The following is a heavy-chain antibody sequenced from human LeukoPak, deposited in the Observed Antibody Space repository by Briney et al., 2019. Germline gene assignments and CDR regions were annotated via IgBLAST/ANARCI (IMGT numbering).Heavy chain of an antibody. D-gene: IGHD2-21*02. CDR2: ISGSGGST. CDR1: GFTFSSYA. CDR3: AKDSDCGGDCYHFDY. J-gene: IGHJ4*02. Sequence: PGGSLRLSCAASGFTFSSYAMSWVRQAPGKGLEWVSAISGSGGSTYYADSVKGRFTISRDNSKNTLYLQMNSLRAEDTAVYYCAKDSDCGGDCYHFDYWGQGTLVTVSS. V-gene: IGHV3-23*01.